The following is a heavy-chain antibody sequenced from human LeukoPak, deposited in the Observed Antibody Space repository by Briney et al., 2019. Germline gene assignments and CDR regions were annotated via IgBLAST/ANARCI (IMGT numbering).Heavy chain of an antibody. CDR3: ARGGHDYSNLFYYYYYMDV. V-gene: IGHV4-34*01. J-gene: IGHJ6*03. CDR1: GGSISGYY. D-gene: IGHD4-11*01. CDR2: INHSGST. Sequence: SETLSLTCTVSGGSISGYYWSWIRQPPGKGLEWIGEINHSGSTNYNPSLKSRVTISVDTSKNQFSLKLSSVTAADTAVYYCARGGHDYSNLFYYYYYMDVWGKGTTVTVSS.